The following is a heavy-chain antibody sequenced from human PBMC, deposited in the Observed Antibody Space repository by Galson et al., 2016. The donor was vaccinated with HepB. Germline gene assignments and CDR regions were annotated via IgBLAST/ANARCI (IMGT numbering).Heavy chain of an antibody. V-gene: IGHV3-21*05. Sequence: SLRLSCAASGFNFRTYAMHWVRQAPGKGLEWVSYISISSSYTNYADSVKGRFTISRDNSKSTLYLQMDSLRAEDTAIYYCARDRHDNSGDELDMSAFDIWGQGTMVTVSS. CDR2: ISISSSYT. CDR3: ARDRHDNSGDELDMSAFDI. D-gene: IGHD3-22*01. J-gene: IGHJ3*02. CDR1: GFNFRTYA.